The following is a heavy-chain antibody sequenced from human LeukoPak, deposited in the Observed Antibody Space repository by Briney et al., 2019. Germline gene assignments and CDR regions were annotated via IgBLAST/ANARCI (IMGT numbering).Heavy chain of an antibody. Sequence: SETLSLTCTVSGGSITTSSYYWGWIRQPPGKGLEWIGSVYYSGNTYYNPSLKSRVTISVDTSKKQFSLKLRSVTAADTAVYYCARADCGYNYGPCYYYMDVWGKGTTVTISS. J-gene: IGHJ6*03. CDR2: VYYSGNT. D-gene: IGHD5-18*01. V-gene: IGHV4-39*07. CDR1: GGSITTSSYY. CDR3: ARADCGYNYGPCYYYMDV.